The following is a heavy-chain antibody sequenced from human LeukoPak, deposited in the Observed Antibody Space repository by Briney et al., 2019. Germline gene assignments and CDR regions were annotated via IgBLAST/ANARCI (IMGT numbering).Heavy chain of an antibody. CDR1: GGTFSSYA. J-gene: IGHJ3*02. CDR3: ARGGLYCGGDCYSDAFDI. CDR2: IIPIFGTA. D-gene: IGHD2-21*02. Sequence: ASVKVSCKASGGTFSSYAISWVRQAPGQGLEWMGGIIPIFGTANYAQKFQGRVTITADESTSTAYMELSSLRSEDTAVYYCARGGLYCGGDCYSDAFDIWGQGTMVTVSS. V-gene: IGHV1-69*13.